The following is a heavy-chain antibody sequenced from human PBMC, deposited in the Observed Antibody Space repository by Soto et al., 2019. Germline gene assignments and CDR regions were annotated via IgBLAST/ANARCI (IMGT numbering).Heavy chain of an antibody. CDR1: GFTLSSFW. CDR2: IKQDGTEI. J-gene: IGHJ4*02. CDR3: ATYRCDTTSCSFSSFDH. D-gene: IGHD2-2*01. V-gene: IGHV3-7*01. Sequence: PGGSLRLSCAASGFTLSSFWMNWVRQAPGKGLEWVANIKQDGTEIHYVASVRGRFTVSRDNAKNSLYLQMNSLRAEDTALYYCATYRCDTTSCSFSSFDHWGQGTMVTVSS.